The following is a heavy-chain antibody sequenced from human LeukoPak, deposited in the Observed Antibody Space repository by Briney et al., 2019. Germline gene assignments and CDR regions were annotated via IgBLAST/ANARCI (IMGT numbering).Heavy chain of an antibody. Sequence: GGSLRLSCAASGFTFSSYWMSWVRQAPGKGLEWVANIKQDGSEKYYVDSVKGRFTISRDNAKKSLYLQMNSLRAEDTAVYYCARDREYSSGWYGDAFDILGQGTMVNGSS. CDR3: ARDREYSSGWYGDAFDI. D-gene: IGHD6-19*01. J-gene: IGHJ3*02. CDR1: GFTFSSYW. V-gene: IGHV3-7*01. CDR2: IKQDGSEK.